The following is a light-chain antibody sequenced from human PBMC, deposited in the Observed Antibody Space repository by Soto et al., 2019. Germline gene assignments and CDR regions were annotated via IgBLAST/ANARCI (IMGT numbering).Light chain of an antibody. J-gene: IGLJ2*01. CDR1: STDVGAYNY. Sequence: QSVLTQPASVSGSPGQSITISCTGTSTDVGAYNYVSWYQQHPGKAPKLVIFDVTNRPSEVSDRFSGSKSGNTASLTISGLQFEDEADYYCSSYRGTSTPVFGGGTKLTV. CDR3: SSYRGTSTPV. CDR2: DVT. V-gene: IGLV2-14*01.